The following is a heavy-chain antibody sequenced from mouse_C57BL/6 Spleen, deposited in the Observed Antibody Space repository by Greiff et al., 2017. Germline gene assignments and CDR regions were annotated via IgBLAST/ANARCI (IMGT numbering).Heavy chain of an antibody. J-gene: IGHJ4*01. V-gene: IGHV1-80*01. D-gene: IGHD1-1*01. CDR2: IYPGDGTT. Sequence: VQLQQSGAELVKPGASVKISCKASGYAFSSYWMNWVKQRPGKGLEWIGQIYPGDGTTSYNQKFKGKATLTVDQSSSTAYMQLNSLTSEDSAVYYCARSITTVVAGDYYAMDYWGQGTSVTVSS. CDR3: ARSITTVVAGDYYAMDY. CDR1: GYAFSSYW.